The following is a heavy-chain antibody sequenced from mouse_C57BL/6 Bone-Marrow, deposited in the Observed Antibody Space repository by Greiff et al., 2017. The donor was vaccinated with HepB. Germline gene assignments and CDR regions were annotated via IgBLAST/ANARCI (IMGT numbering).Heavy chain of an antibody. Sequence: EVKLVESGPELVKPGASVKISCKASGYTFTDYYMNWVKQSHGKSLEWIGDINPNNGGTSYNQKFKGKATLTVDKSSSTAYMELRSLTSEDSAVYYCAKEGIYYDYDDAMDYWGQGTSVTVSS. CDR3: AKEGIYYDYDDAMDY. V-gene: IGHV1-26*01. CDR1: GYTFTDYY. J-gene: IGHJ4*01. CDR2: INPNNGGT. D-gene: IGHD2-4*01.